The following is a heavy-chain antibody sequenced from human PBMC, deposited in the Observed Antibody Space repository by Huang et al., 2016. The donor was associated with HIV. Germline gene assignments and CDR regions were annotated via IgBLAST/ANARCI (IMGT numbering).Heavy chain of an antibody. CDR2: IYNGVST. J-gene: IGHJ5*02. CDR1: GFTVSSNY. D-gene: IGHD3-10*01. CDR3: ARGMVRGVTLNWFDP. Sequence: EVQLVETGGGLIQPGGSLRLSCAASGFTVSSNYMSWVRPAPGKGLVWVAVIYNGVSTYYADAVKRRCTSSRDNAKNTLYLQMNSLRAEDTAVYYCARGMVRGVTLNWFDPWGQGTLVTVSS. V-gene: IGHV3-53*02.